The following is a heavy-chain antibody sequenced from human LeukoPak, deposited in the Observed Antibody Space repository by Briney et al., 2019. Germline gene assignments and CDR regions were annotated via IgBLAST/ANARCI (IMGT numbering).Heavy chain of an antibody. Sequence: QPGGSLRLSCAASGFTFSSYAMSWVRQAPGKGLEWVSAISDSGASTYYADSVKGRFTISRDNSKNTLYLQMKSLRADDTAVYYCAKGRGSYSSSREVRYYYYAMDVWGQGTTVTVSS. D-gene: IGHD6-13*01. V-gene: IGHV3-23*01. CDR2: ISDSGAST. CDR1: GFTFSSYA. J-gene: IGHJ6*02. CDR3: AKGRGSYSSSREVRYYYYAMDV.